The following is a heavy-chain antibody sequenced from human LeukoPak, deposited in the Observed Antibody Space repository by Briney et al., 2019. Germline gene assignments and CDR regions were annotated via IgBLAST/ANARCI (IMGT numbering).Heavy chain of an antibody. V-gene: IGHV3-7*01. J-gene: IGHJ4*02. D-gene: IGHD5-12*01. CDR2: IKHDGREK. CDR1: SFTFSNYW. CDR3: ARDRGLSGYDLCDY. Sequence: GGSLRLSCAASSFTFSNYWMNWVRQAPGKGLEWVATIKHDGREKHYVDSVEGRFTISRDNAMNSLYLQMNSLRAEDTAVYYCARDRGLSGYDLCDYWGQGTLVTVSS.